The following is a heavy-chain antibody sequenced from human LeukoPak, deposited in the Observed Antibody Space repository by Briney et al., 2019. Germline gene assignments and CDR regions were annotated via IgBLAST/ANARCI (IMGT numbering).Heavy chain of an antibody. Sequence: GGSLRLSCAASGFTFSDYYMSWIRQAPGKGLEWVSYISSSGSTIYYADSVKGRFTISRDNAKNSLYLQMNSLRAEDTAVYYCARVRAITGTTDAFDIWGQGTMVTVSS. CDR2: ISSSGSTI. J-gene: IGHJ3*02. D-gene: IGHD1-7*01. CDR1: GFTFSDYY. V-gene: IGHV3-11*04. CDR3: ARVRAITGTTDAFDI.